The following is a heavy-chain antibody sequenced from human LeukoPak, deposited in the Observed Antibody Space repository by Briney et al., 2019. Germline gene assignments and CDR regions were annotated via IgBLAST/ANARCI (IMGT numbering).Heavy chain of an antibody. D-gene: IGHD3-10*01. Sequence: SETLSLTCTVSSGSITRHYWTWLRQPPGKGLEWLGYIHYGGSTNYNPSLKSRVTISVDTSKKQFSLNMSSVTPADTALYYCARRIPASGMRDVWGQGTTVTVTS. CDR3: ARRIPASGMRDV. J-gene: IGHJ6*02. CDR1: SGSITRHY. V-gene: IGHV4-59*11. CDR2: IHYGGST.